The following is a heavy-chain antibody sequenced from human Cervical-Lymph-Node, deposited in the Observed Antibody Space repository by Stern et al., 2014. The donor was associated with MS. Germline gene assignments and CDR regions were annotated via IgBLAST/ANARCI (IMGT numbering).Heavy chain of an antibody. V-gene: IGHV3-30*04. CDR2: ISYDERDK. CDR3: AKGGSGSYLD. J-gene: IGHJ4*02. CDR1: GFAFRRYA. Sequence: VQLVESGGGVVQPGRSLRLSCAASGFAFRRYALNWVRQAPGKGLEWVALISYDERDKYYTDSVKGRFTVSRDNSNNTVDLEMNSLRLEDTAVYYCAKGGSGSYLDWGQGSLVTVSS. D-gene: IGHD1-26*01.